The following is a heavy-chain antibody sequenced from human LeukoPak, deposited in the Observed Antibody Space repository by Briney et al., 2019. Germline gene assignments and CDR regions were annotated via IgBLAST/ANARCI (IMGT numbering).Heavy chain of an antibody. D-gene: IGHD3-9*01. Sequence: PGGSLRLSCEASGFTFSSYAMGWVRQAPGKGLEWVSFISSSGGSTQYADSVKGRFTISRDNSKNTLYLQMNSLRAEDTAVYYCAKGPVFLTGYIFWGQGTLVTVSS. CDR3: AKGPVFLTGYIF. CDR1: GFTFSSYA. V-gene: IGHV3-23*01. J-gene: IGHJ4*02. CDR2: ISSSGGST.